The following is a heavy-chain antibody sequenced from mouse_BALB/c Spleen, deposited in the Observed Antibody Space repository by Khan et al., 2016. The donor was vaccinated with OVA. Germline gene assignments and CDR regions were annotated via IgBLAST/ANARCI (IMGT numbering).Heavy chain of an antibody. Sequence: VKLLESGAELTKPGASVKMSCKASGYTFTNNWMHWVKQRPGQGLEWIGYINPTTGYSDYNQKFKDKATLTADKSSSTVYMQLSSLTSEDSAVYYCARFYYALDCWGQGTSVTVSS. CDR3: ARFYYALDC. V-gene: IGHV1-7*01. CDR1: GYTFTNNW. CDR2: INPTTGYS. J-gene: IGHJ4*01.